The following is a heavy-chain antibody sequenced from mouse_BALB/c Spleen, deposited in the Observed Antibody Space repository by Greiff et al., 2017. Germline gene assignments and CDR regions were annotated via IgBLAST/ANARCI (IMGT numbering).Heavy chain of an antibody. J-gene: IGHJ4*01. CDR1: GFSLTSYG. V-gene: IGHV2-2*02. Sequence: VMLVESGPGLVQPSQSLSITCTVSGFSLTSYGVYWVRQSPGKGLEWLGVIWSGGSTDYNAAFISRLSISKDNSKSQVFFKMNSLQANDTAIYYCARGGYYAMDYWGQGTSVTVSS. CDR2: IWSGGST. CDR3: ARGGYYAMDY.